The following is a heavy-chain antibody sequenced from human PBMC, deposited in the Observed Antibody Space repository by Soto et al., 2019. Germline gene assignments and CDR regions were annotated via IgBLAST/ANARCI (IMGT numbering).Heavy chain of an antibody. Sequence: PSETLSLTCTVSGCSISNYYWSWIRQPPGKGLEWIGYIYSSGSTNYNPSLESRVTISVDTSKNQFSLKLSSVTAADTAVYYCARHSTLRYFRSWFDPWGQGTLVTVSS. V-gene: IGHV4-59*08. D-gene: IGHD3-9*01. CDR3: ARHSTLRYFRSWFDP. CDR2: IYSSGST. J-gene: IGHJ5*02. CDR1: GCSISNYY.